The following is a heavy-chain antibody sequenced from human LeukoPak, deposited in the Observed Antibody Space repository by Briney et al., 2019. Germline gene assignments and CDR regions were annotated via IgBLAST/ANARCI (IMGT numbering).Heavy chain of an antibody. J-gene: IGHJ3*02. Sequence: SQTLSLTCTVSGGSISSGGYYWSWIRQPPGKGLEWIGEINHSGSTNYNPSLKSRVTISVDTSKNQFSLKLSSVTAADTAVYYCARDGDSDALDIWGQGTMVTVSS. CDR2: INHSGST. CDR1: GGSISSGGYY. CDR3: ARDGDSDALDI. D-gene: IGHD2-21*01. V-gene: IGHV4-30-2*01.